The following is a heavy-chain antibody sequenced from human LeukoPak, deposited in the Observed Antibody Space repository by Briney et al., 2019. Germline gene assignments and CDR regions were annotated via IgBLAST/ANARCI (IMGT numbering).Heavy chain of an antibody. CDR3: ARSLVGATDHFDY. Sequence: ASVKVSCKASGYTFTGYYMHWVRQAPGQGLEWMGWINPNSGGTNYAQKFQGRVTMTRDTSISTAYMELSRLRSDDTAVYYCARSLVGATDHFDYWGQGTLVTVSS. J-gene: IGHJ4*02. V-gene: IGHV1-2*02. CDR1: GYTFTGYY. CDR2: INPNSGGT. D-gene: IGHD1-26*01.